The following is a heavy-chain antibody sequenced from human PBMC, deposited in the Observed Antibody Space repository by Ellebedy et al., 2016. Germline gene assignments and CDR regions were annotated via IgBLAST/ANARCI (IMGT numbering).Heavy chain of an antibody. D-gene: IGHD7-27*01. J-gene: IGHJ3*01. CDR2: IYHGGTS. Sequence: SETLSLTCTVSGGSVTSHYRSWLRQPPGEGLEWLGYIYHGGTSHSNPSLKSRVTMSIDMSKNQLSLKLSSMTVADTAVYYCSTIVWGGGSFGVWGQGTMVTVPA. CDR1: GGSVTSHY. V-gene: IGHV4-4*09. CDR3: STIVWGGGSFGV.